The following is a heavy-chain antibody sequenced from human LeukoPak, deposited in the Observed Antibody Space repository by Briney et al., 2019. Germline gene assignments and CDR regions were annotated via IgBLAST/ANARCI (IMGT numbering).Heavy chain of an antibody. J-gene: IGHJ6*02. CDR1: GFTFSSYA. CDR2: IKQDGSEK. V-gene: IGHV3-7*01. CDR3: ASSGMDV. Sequence: QSGGSLRLSCAASGFTFSSYAMSWVRQAPGKGLEWVANIKQDGSEKYYVDSVKGRFTISRDNAKNSLYLQMNSLRAEDTAVYYCASSGMDVWGQGTTVTVSS.